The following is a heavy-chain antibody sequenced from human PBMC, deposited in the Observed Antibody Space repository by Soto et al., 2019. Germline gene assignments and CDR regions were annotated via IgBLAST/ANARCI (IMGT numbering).Heavy chain of an antibody. J-gene: IGHJ6*01. V-gene: IGHV4-31*03. CDR3: ARELPQRQGRNMDV. Sequence: SETLSITCTFPGGSMTIGDQSWTWIRHRPGEGLEWFGYINHRGSLHYNPSLKSRVSMSVDTSKNQFSLNLSSVTAADTAVYYCARELPQRQGRNMDVWGQGTTVTVSS. CDR2: INHRGSL. CDR1: GGSMTIGDQS. D-gene: IGHD1-1*01.